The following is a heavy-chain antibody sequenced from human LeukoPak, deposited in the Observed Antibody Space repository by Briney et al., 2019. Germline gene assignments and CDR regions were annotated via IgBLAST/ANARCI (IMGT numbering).Heavy chain of an antibody. V-gene: IGHV3-23*01. D-gene: IGHD6-13*01. J-gene: IGHJ5*02. Sequence: GGSLRLSCAASGFTFSTYWMSWVRQAPGKGLEWVSAISGSGGSTYYADSVKGRFTIPRDNSKNTLYLQMNSLRAEDTAVYYCAKGDSSSWYKDNWFDPWGQGTLVTVSS. CDR2: ISGSGGST. CDR3: AKGDSSSWYKDNWFDP. CDR1: GFTFSTYW.